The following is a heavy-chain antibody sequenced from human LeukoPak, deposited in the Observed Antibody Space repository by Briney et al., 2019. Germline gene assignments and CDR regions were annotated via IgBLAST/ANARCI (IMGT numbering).Heavy chain of an antibody. D-gene: IGHD6-13*01. V-gene: IGHV3-15*01. Sequence: GGSLRLSCAASGFTFSNAWMSWVRQAPGKGLEWVGRIKTKTDGGTRDYAAPVKGGFTISRDDSKNTLYVQMSSLKTEDTAVYYCTTLSIAAAGKRLDYWGQGTLVTVSS. CDR1: GFTFSNAW. CDR3: TTLSIAAAGKRLDY. J-gene: IGHJ4*02. CDR2: IKTKTDGGTR.